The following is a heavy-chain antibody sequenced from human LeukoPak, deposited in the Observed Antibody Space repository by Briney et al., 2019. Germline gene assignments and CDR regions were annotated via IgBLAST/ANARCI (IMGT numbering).Heavy chain of an antibody. J-gene: IGHJ4*02. CDR1: GYTFTSYG. V-gene: IGHV1-18*01. CDR2: ISGYNGNT. Sequence: GASVKVSRTSSGYTFTSYGISWVRQAPAQGLEWMGWISGYNGNTKHAQNLQGRVTMTTDTSTSSAYMDLRSPSSDDTAVYYCARDRTTGGYSFGYDYWGQGTLVTVSS. CDR3: ARDRTTGGYSFGYDY. D-gene: IGHD5-18*01.